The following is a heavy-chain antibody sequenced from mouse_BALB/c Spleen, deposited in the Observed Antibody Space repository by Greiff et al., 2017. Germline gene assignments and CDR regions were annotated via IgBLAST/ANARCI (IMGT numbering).Heavy chain of an antibody. CDR2: INPSTGYT. D-gene: IGHD2-1*01. J-gene: IGHJ3*01. CDR1: GYTFTSYW. Sequence: QVQLQQSGAELAKPGASVKMSCKASGYTFTSYWMHWVKQRPGQGLEWIGYINPSTGYTEYNQKFKDKATLTADKSSSTAYMQLSSLTSEDSAVYYCARGNGNLYLSYWGQGTLVTVSA. CDR3: ARGNGNLYLSY. V-gene: IGHV1-7*01.